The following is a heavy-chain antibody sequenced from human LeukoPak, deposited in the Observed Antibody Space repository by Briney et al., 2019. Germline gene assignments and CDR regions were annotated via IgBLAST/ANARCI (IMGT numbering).Heavy chain of an antibody. Sequence: GGSLRLSCAASGFTFSSYGMHWVRQAPGKGLEWVAFIRYDGSNKYYADSVKGRFTISRDNSKNTAYLQMNSLKTEDTAVYYCTSRGYSYGFFDYWGLGTLVTVSS. D-gene: IGHD5-18*01. V-gene: IGHV3-30*02. CDR3: TSRGYSYGFFDY. CDR2: IRYDGSNK. CDR1: GFTFSSYG. J-gene: IGHJ4*02.